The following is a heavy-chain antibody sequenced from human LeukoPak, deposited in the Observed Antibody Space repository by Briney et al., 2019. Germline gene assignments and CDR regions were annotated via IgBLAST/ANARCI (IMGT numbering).Heavy chain of an antibody. D-gene: IGHD1-26*01. CDR3: ARHVGRSGSYD. CDR1: GGSFSGYY. J-gene: IGHJ4*02. V-gene: IGHV4-34*01. Sequence: SETLSLTCAVYGGSFSGYYWSWIRQPPGKGLEWIGEINHSGSTNYNPSLKSRVTISVDTSKNQFSLKLSSVTAADTAVYYCARHVGRSGSYDWGQGTLVTVSS. CDR2: INHSGST.